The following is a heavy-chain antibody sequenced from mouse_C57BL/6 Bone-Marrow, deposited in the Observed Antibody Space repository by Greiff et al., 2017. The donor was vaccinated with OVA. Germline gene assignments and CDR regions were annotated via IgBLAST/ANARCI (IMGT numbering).Heavy chain of an antibody. Sequence: VQLQQSGPVLVKPGASVTMSCKASGYTFTDYYMNWVKQSHGKSLEWIGVINPYNGGTSYHQKFKGKATLTVDKSSSTAYMELNSLTSEDSAVYYWALYYGYDSWFAYWGQGTLVTVSA. V-gene: IGHV1-19*01. CDR2: INPYNGGT. J-gene: IGHJ3*01. CDR3: ALYYGYDSWFAY. CDR1: GYTFTDYY. D-gene: IGHD2-2*01.